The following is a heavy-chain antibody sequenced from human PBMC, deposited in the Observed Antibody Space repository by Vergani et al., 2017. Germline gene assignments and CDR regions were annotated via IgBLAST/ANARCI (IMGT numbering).Heavy chain of an antibody. CDR1: GGPFKNSA. J-gene: IGHJ4*02. CDR2: IIPILGIA. Sequence: QVQLVQSGAEVKKPGSSVKVSCKASGGPFKNSAFSWVRQVPGQGLEWMGRIIPILGIANYAQKFQGRVTITADKSTSTAYMELSSLRSEDTAVYYCAREGDDSSGYYRDYWGQGTLVTVSS. CDR3: AREGDDSSGYYRDY. D-gene: IGHD3-22*01. V-gene: IGHV1-69*04.